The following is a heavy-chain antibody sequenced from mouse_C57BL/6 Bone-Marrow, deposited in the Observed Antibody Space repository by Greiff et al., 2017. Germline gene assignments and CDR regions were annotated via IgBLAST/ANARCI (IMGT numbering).Heavy chain of an antibody. D-gene: IGHD2-3*01. J-gene: IGHJ2*01. Sequence: VQLKESGPELVKPGASVKMSCKASGYTFTDYNMHWVKQSHGKSLEWIGYINPNNGGTSYNQKFKGKATLTVNKSSSTAYMELRSLTSEDSAVYYCAHDGYYLYYFDYWGQGTTLTVSS. CDR1: GYTFTDYN. V-gene: IGHV1-22*01. CDR2: INPNNGGT. CDR3: AHDGYYLYYFDY.